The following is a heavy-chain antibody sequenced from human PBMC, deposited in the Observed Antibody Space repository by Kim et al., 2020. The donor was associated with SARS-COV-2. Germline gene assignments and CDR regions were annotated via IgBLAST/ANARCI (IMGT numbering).Heavy chain of an antibody. Sequence: PSFQGQVIISADKSISTAYLQWSSLKASDTAIYYCARPLSAATLHDAFDIWGQGTMVTVSS. J-gene: IGHJ3*02. CDR3: ARPLSAATLHDAFDI. D-gene: IGHD2-15*01. V-gene: IGHV5-51*01.